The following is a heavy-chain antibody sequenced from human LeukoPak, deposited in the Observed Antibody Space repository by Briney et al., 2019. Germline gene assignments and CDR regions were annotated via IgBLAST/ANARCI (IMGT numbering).Heavy chain of an antibody. D-gene: IGHD4-17*01. CDR1: GGSFSGYY. J-gene: IGHJ4*02. V-gene: IGHV4-34*01. CDR3: AASRYDYGDYVPLVY. CDR2: INHSGST. Sequence: PSETLSLTCAVYGGSFSGYYWSWIRQPPGKGLQWIGEINHSGSTNYNPSLKSRVTISVDTSKNKFSLKLSSVTAEDTTVYYCAASRYDYGDYVPLVYWGQETLVTVSS.